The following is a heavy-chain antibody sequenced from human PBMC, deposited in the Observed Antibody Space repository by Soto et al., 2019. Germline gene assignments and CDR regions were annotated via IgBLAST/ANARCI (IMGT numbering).Heavy chain of an antibody. CDR3: ARGQEGVVATH. CDR1: GGSLSGYY. D-gene: IGHD5-12*01. CDR2: VKDGGPT. V-gene: IGHV4-34*01. Sequence: QVQLQQWGAGLLKPSETLSLKCAVTGGSLSGYYWSWIRQPPGKGLEWIGEVKDGGPTNYSPSLRGRVTISSDTSNNQFSLRLNSVTAADTGVYYCARGQEGVVATHWDQGSLVTVSS. J-gene: IGHJ4*02.